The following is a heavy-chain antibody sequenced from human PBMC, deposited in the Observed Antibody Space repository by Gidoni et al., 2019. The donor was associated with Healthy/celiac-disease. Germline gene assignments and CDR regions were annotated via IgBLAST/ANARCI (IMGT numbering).Heavy chain of an antibody. J-gene: IGHJ4*02. CDR2: ISGSGGST. D-gene: IGHD2-2*01. Sequence: EVQLLESGGGLVQPGGSLRLSCAASGFTFSSYAMSWVRQAPGKGLEWVSAISGSGGSTYYADSVKGRFTIYRDNSKNTLYLQMNSLRAEDTAVYYCAKGVGYCSSTSCYDGLIDYWGQGTLVTVSS. V-gene: IGHV3-23*01. CDR1: GFTFSSYA. CDR3: AKGVGYCSSTSCYDGLIDY.